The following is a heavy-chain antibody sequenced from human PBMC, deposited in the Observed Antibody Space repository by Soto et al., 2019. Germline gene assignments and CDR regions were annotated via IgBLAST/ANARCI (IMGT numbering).Heavy chain of an antibody. Sequence: GGSLRLSCAASGFTFSSYAMHWVRQAPGKGLEWVAVISYDGSKKYYADSVKGRFTISRDNSKNTLYLQMNRLRLEDTAVYYCVRDSQYSSSLGYEYWGQGTLVTVSS. D-gene: IGHD6-6*01. J-gene: IGHJ4*02. CDR2: ISYDGSKK. V-gene: IGHV3-30*04. CDR3: VRDSQYSSSLGYEY. CDR1: GFTFSSYA.